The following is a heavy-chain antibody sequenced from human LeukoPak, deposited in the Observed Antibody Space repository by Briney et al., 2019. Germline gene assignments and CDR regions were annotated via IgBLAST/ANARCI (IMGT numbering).Heavy chain of an antibody. CDR2: IYTSGST. Sequence: SETLSLTCTVSGGSISSYYWSWIRQPAGKGLEXXXRIYTSGSTNYNPSLKSRVTMSVDTSKNQFSLKLSSVTAADTAVYYCARFDYYYYYGMDVWGQGTTVTVSS. J-gene: IGHJ6*02. CDR3: ARFDYYYYYGMDV. V-gene: IGHV4-4*07. CDR1: GGSISSYY.